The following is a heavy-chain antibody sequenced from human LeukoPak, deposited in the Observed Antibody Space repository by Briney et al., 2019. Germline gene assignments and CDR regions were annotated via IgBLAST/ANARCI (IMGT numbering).Heavy chain of an antibody. CDR3: ARKAYGMDV. J-gene: IGHJ6*02. CDR1: RFTFSTFA. CDR2: ISSSSSYI. V-gene: IGHV3-21*01. Sequence: PGGSLRLSCAASRFTFSTFAMSWVRQAPGKGLEWVSSISSSSSYIYYADSVKGRFTISRDNAKNSLYLQMNSLRAEDTAVYYCARKAYGMDVWGQGTTVTVSS.